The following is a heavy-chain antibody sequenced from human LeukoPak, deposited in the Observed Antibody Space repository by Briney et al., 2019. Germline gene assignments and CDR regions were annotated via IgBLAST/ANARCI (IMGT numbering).Heavy chain of an antibody. CDR3: ARGPPNWGYDY. J-gene: IGHJ4*02. D-gene: IGHD7-27*01. Sequence: ASVKVSCKASGYTFTSYDSNWVRQATGQRPEWMGWMSPNSGDTGYAQKFQDRVTMTRNTSISTAYMELSSLRSDDTAVYYCARGPPNWGYDYRGPGTLVTVSS. V-gene: IGHV1-8*01. CDR2: MSPNSGDT. CDR1: GYTFTSYD.